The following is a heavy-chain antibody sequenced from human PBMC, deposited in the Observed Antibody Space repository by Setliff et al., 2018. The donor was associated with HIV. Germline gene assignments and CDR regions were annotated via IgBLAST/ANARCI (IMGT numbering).Heavy chain of an antibody. CDR3: ARMTTVTARGFDP. CDR2: ISSSENTI. V-gene: IGHV3-11*01. Sequence: PGGSLRLSCAASGFTFSDYYMSWIRQAPGKGLEWVSYISSSENTIYYADSVKGRFTISRDNAKNSLYLQMNSLRAEDTALYHCARMTTVTARGFDPWGQGTLVTVSS. CDR1: GFTFSDYY. D-gene: IGHD4-17*01. J-gene: IGHJ5*02.